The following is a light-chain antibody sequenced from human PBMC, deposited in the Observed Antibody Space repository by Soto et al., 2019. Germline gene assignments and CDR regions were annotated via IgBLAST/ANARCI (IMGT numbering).Light chain of an antibody. Sequence: EIVMTQSPATLSVSPGERATLSCRASQSVSSNLAWYQQKPRQAPRLLIYGASTRATGIPARFSGSGSGTEFTLTISSLQSEDFAVYYCQQYNNWPRGFTFGQGTKLEIK. CDR3: QQYNNWPRGFT. CDR2: GAS. V-gene: IGKV3-15*01. CDR1: QSVSSN. J-gene: IGKJ2*01.